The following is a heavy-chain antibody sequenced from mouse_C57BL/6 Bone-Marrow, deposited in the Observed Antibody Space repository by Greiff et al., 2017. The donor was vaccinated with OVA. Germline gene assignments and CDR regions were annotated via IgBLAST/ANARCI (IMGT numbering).Heavy chain of an antibody. CDR1: GYTFTSYG. J-gene: IGHJ4*01. V-gene: IGHV1-81*01. CDR3: ARGKLRNYAMDY. CDR2: IYPRSGNT. D-gene: IGHD1-1*01. Sequence: VQLQQSGAELARPGASVKLSCKASGYTFTSYGISWVKQRTGQGLEWIGEIYPRSGNTYYNEKFKGKATLTADNSSSTAYMELRSLTSEDSAVYFCARGKLRNYAMDYWGQGTSVTVSS.